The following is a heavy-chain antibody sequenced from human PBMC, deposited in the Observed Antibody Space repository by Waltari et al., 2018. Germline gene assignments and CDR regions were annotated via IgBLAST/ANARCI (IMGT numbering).Heavy chain of an antibody. Sequence: VTISVDTSKNQFSLKLSSVTAADTAVYYCARGGSSFLDRFFDYWGQGTLVTVSS. J-gene: IGHJ4*02. CDR3: ARGGSSFLDRFFDY. V-gene: IGHV4-30-2*05. D-gene: IGHD6-6*01.